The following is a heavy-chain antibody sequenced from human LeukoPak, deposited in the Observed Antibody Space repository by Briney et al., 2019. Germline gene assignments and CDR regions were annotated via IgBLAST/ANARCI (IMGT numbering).Heavy chain of an antibody. CDR3: ARFMIREVTADNWFDA. D-gene: IGHD3-10*01. V-gene: IGHV3-11*01. CDR1: GFTFSGFY. Sequence: GGSLRLSCAASGFTFSGFYMTWSRQAPGKGLGRVSYISSSGSIIYNTYSVKGRFTISRDNAKNSLSLQMNSLRAEETAVYYCARFMIREVTADNWFDAWGKGTLVTVSS. CDR2: ISSSGSII. J-gene: IGHJ5*02.